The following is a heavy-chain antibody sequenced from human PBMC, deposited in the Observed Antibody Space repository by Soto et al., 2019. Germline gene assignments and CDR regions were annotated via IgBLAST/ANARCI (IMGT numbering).Heavy chain of an antibody. Sequence: KIPGHGSADSIAAHWIRRLSQIPGKGLEWMGIIYPGDSDTRYSPSFQGHVTISADQSLSTAYLQWSSLQASDTAIDYCARAHRNGWFQHFGYWGQGLPVTVS. CDR2: IYPGDSDT. V-gene: IGHV5-51*01. J-gene: IGHJ4*02. CDR1: ADSIAAHW. D-gene: IGHD2-15*01. CDR3: ARAHRNGWFQHFGY.